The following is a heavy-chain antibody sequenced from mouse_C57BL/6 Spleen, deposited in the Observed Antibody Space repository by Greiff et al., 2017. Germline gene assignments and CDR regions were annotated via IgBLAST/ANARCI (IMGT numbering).Heavy chain of an antibody. CDR3: AREADDGTGGFAY. CDR2: ISYDGSN. CDR1: GYYITSGYY. J-gene: IGHJ3*01. V-gene: IGHV3-6*01. D-gene: IGHD2-3*01. Sequence: EVKLQESGPGLVKPSQSLSLTCSVTGYYITSGYYWNWIRQFPGNKLEWMGYISYDGSNNYNPSLKNRISITRDTSKNQFFLKLNSVTTEDTATYYCAREADDGTGGFAYWGQGTLVTVSA.